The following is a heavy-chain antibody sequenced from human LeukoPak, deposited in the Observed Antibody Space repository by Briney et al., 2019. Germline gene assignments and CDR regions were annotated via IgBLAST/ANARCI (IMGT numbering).Heavy chain of an antibody. D-gene: IGHD2-2*01. CDR1: GYTLTELS. CDR3: ATGLGVVVPTSRQNDY. Sequence: PGASVKVSCKVSGYTLTELSMHWVRQAPGKGLEWMGGFDPEDGETIYAQKFRGRVTMTEDTSTDTAYMELSSLRSEDTAVYYCATGLGVVVPTSRQNDYWGQGTLVTVSS. V-gene: IGHV1-24*01. J-gene: IGHJ4*02. CDR2: FDPEDGET.